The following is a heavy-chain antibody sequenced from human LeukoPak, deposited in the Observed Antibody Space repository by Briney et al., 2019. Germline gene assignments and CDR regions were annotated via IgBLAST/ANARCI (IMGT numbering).Heavy chain of an antibody. J-gene: IGHJ3*02. D-gene: IGHD6-6*01. Sequence: PGGSLRLSCAASGFTFSSFGMHWVRRAQAKGLEGVAFIRYDGSNKYYADSVKGRFTISRDNSKNTLYLQMNSLRAEDTAVYYCARLAARLDAFDIWGQGTMVTVSS. V-gene: IGHV3-30*02. CDR1: GFTFSSFG. CDR2: IRYDGSNK. CDR3: ARLAARLDAFDI.